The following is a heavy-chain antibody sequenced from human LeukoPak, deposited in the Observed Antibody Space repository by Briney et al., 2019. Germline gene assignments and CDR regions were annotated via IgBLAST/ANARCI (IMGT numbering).Heavy chain of an antibody. CDR1: GYTLTELS. CDR3: ATMVLAVAGYDY. CDR2: FDPEDGET. J-gene: IGHJ4*02. V-gene: IGHV1-24*01. Sequence: GASVKVSCKVSGYTLTELSMHWVRQAPGKGLEWMGGFDPEDGETIYAQKFQGRVTMTEDTSTDTAYMELSSLRSEDTAVYYCATMVLAVAGYDYWGQGTLVTVSP. D-gene: IGHD6-19*01.